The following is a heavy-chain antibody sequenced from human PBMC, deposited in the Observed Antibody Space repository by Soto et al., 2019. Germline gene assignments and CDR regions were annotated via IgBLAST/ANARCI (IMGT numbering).Heavy chain of an antibody. CDR1: GFTFSSYD. J-gene: IGHJ6*02. CDR3: ARAYTGQLPRRADYYYALDV. Sequence: EVQLVESGGGLVQPGGSLRLSCSASGFTFSSYDMHWVRQGTGKGLEWVSAIGTTGDTYYAGSVKGRFTISRDNAQKSLYLQMNNLRAEDTAVYYCARAYTGQLPRRADYYYALDVWGRGTPVIVSS. D-gene: IGHD2-2*01. CDR2: IGTTGDT. V-gene: IGHV3-13*04.